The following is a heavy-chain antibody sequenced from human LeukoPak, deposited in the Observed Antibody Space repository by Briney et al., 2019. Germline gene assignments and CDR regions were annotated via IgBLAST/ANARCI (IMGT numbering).Heavy chain of an antibody. CDR2: IYQSGSS. CDR1: GGSIGSRNW. Sequence: SSETLSLTCAVSGGSIGSRNWWSWVRQPPGKGLQWIGEIYQSGSSIYNPSLRSRVTMSVDKSKDQFSLKLSSVTAADTAVYYCARRGYVDIVATTDYPQFDYWGQGTLVTVSS. J-gene: IGHJ4*02. D-gene: IGHD5-12*01. CDR3: ARRGYVDIVATTDYPQFDY. V-gene: IGHV4-4*02.